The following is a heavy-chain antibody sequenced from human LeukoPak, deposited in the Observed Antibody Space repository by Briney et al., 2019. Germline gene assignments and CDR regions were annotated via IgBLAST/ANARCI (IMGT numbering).Heavy chain of an antibody. CDR1: GFTFSSYT. Sequence: PGGSLRHSCAASGFTFSSYTMSWVRQAPGKGLEWVSGVSGSGGNIHYADSVKGRFTISRDNSKNTLYLQMNSLRAEDTAVYYCAASLPNIVVVPATKGPFGYWGQGALVTVSS. D-gene: IGHD2-2*01. J-gene: IGHJ4*02. V-gene: IGHV3-23*01. CDR2: VSGSGGNI. CDR3: AASLPNIVVVPATKGPFGY.